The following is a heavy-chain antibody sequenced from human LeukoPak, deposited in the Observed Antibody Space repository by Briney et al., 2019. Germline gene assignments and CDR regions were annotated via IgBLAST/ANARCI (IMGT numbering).Heavy chain of an antibody. CDR3: ARLGPHGAFDI. CDR1: GFTFSSYS. V-gene: IGHV3-21*01. CDR2: ISSSSSYI. Sequence: PGGSLRLSCAASGFTFSSYSMNWVRHAPGKGLEWVSSISSSSSYIYYADSVKGRFTISRDNAKNSLYLQMNSLRAEDTAVYYCARLGPHGAFDIWGQGTMVTVSS. J-gene: IGHJ3*02.